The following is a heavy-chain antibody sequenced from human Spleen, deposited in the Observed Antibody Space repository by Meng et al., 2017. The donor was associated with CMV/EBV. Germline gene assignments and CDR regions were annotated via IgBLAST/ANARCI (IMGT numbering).Heavy chain of an antibody. CDR3: AGYSGYDFAFDY. Sequence: GESLKISCVASGFTFSRHGMNWVRQAPGKGLEWVSSISSSSSNIDYADSVRGRFTISRDNTKNSLYLQMNSLRAEDSAVYYCAGYSGYDFAFDYWGQGTLVTVSS. D-gene: IGHD5-12*01. J-gene: IGHJ4*02. CDR2: ISSSSSNI. CDR1: GFTFSRHG. V-gene: IGHV3-48*04.